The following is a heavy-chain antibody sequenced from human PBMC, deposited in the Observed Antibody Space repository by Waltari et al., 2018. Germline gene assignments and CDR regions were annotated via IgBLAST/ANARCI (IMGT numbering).Heavy chain of an antibody. V-gene: IGHV4-4*09. CDR3: ARVSAEIFGVVPSYYYYYMDV. CDR1: GGSISSYY. CDR2: IYTSGST. Sequence: QVQLQESGPGLVKPSETLSLTCTVSGGSISSYYWSWIRQPPGKGLEWIGYIYTSGSTNYNPSLKSRVTISVDTSKNQFSLKLSSVTAADTAGYYCARVSAEIFGVVPSYYYYYMDVWGKGTTVTVSS. D-gene: IGHD3-3*01. J-gene: IGHJ6*03.